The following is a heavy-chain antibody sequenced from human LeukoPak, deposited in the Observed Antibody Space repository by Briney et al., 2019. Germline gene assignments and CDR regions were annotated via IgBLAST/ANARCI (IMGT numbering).Heavy chain of an antibody. CDR2: MNPYNGNT. V-gene: IGHV1-8*01. CDR3: ARAAVNLHPNHYHYMDV. J-gene: IGHJ6*03. CDR1: GYTFTSYD. Sequence: ASVKVSCMASGYTFTSYDINWVRQATGQGLEWMGWMNPYNGNTGYAQKFEGRAIMTRDTSISTAYLELSSLTSEDTAVYYCARAAVNLHPNHYHYMDVWGKGTTVTVSS.